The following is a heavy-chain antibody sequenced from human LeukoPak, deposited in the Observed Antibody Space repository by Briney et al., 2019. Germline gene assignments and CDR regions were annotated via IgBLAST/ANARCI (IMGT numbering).Heavy chain of an antibody. J-gene: IGHJ4*02. CDR3: VQVGSNYYLN. D-gene: IGHD4-11*01. V-gene: IGHV3-64D*06. Sequence: GGSLRLSCSASGFTFSDYPMHWVRQTPGKGLEYVSAISKNGDDTYYADSVKGRFTISRDNSKSTLYLQMSSLRTEDAAVFYCVQVGSNYYLNWGQGTLVIVSS. CDR2: ISKNGDDT. CDR1: GFTFSDYP.